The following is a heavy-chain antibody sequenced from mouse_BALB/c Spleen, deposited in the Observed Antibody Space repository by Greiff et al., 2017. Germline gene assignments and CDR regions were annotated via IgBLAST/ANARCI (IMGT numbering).Heavy chain of an antibody. D-gene: IGHD2-3*01. CDR3: ARDDGYYRAMDY. V-gene: IGHV5-6-5*01. CDR2: ISSGGST. J-gene: IGHJ4*01. CDR1: GFTFSSYA. Sequence: EVKLMESGGGLVKPGGSLKLSCAASGFTFSSYAMSWVRQTPEKRLEWVASISSGGSTYYPDSVKGRFTISRDNARNILYLQMSSLRSEDTAMYYCARDDGYYRAMDYWGQGTSVTVSS.